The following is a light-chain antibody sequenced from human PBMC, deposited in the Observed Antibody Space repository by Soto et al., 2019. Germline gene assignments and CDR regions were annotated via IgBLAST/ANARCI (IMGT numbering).Light chain of an antibody. CDR2: WAS. CDR3: QQYYNSPLT. V-gene: IGKV4-1*01. Sequence: DIVMTQSPDSLAVSLGERATINCKSSQSVLYSSNNENYLAWYQQKPGQPPKLLIYWASARGSGVPDRFSGSGSGTDFTLTISSLQAEDVAVFYCQQYYNSPLTFGGGTKVEIK. CDR1: QSVLYSSNNENY. J-gene: IGKJ4*01.